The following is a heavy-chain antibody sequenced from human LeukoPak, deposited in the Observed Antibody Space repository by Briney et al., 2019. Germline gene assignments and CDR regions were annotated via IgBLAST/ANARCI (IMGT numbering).Heavy chain of an antibody. CDR3: TKDKSARSSYGDAFDI. CDR1: GFMFEDYA. Sequence: GRFLRLSCVASGFMFEDYAIHWVRQAPGKGLEWVSGVGWHGGSIGYADSVKGRFTVFRDNAKRSLYLQMNSLRAEDTALYYCTKDKSARSSYGDAFDIWGQGTVVTVSS. J-gene: IGHJ3*02. V-gene: IGHV3-9*01. CDR2: VGWHGGSI. D-gene: IGHD6-6*01.